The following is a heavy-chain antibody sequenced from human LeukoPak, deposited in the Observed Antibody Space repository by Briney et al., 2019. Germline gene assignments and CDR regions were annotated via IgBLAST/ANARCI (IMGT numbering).Heavy chain of an antibody. CDR3: AELGITMIGGV. Sequence: GGSLTLSCAASGFTFSSYSMNWVRQAPGKGLEWVSYISSSGSTIYYADSVKGRFTISRDNAKNSLYLQMNSLRAEDTAVYYCAELGITMIGGVWGKGTTVTISS. J-gene: IGHJ6*04. D-gene: IGHD3-10*02. CDR2: ISSSGSTI. CDR1: GFTFSSYS. V-gene: IGHV3-48*04.